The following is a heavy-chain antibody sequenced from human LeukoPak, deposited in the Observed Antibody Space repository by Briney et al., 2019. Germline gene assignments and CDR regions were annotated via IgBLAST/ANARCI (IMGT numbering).Heavy chain of an antibody. D-gene: IGHD5-18*01. V-gene: IGHV4-59*01. J-gene: IGHJ4*02. Sequence: TSETLSLTCTVSGGSISSYYWSWIRQPPGKGLEWIGYIYYSGSTNYNPSLKSRVTISVDTSKDQFSLKLSSVTAADTAVYYCASVDTAMETIDYWGQGTLVTVSS. CDR3: ASVDTAMETIDY. CDR1: GGSISSYY. CDR2: IYYSGST.